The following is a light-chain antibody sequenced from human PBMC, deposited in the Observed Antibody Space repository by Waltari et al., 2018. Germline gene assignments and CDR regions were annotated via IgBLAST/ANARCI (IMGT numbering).Light chain of an antibody. CDR1: SSDVGSYNL. J-gene: IGLJ3*02. V-gene: IGLV2-23*01. CDR3: CSYAGSSTSWV. CDR2: EGS. Sequence: QSALTQPASASGSPGQSITISCTGTSSDVGSYNLVSWYQQHPGNAPKLMIDEGSKRPSGVSNRFSGSKSGNTASLTISGLQAEDEADYYCCSYAGSSTSWVFGGGTKLTVL.